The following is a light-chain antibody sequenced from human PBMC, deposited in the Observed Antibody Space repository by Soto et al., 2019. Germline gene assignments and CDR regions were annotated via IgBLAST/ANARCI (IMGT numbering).Light chain of an antibody. V-gene: IGLV2-14*01. CDR3: SSYTSSSTLV. CDR2: EVS. Sequence: QSALTQPASVSGSPGQSITISCTGTSSDVGGYNYVSWYQQHPGKAPKLTIYEVSNRPSGVSNRFSGSESGNTASLTISGLQAEDEADYYCSSYTSSSTLVFGGGTKLTVL. CDR1: SSDVGGYNY. J-gene: IGLJ2*01.